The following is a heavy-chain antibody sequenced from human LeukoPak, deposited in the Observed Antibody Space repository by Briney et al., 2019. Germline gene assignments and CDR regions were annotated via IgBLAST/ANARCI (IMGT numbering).Heavy chain of an antibody. Sequence: PSETLSLTCTVSGGSISTYYWSWIRQPARKGLEWLGRIYVSGSTNYNPSLKSRVTISLDTSKNHFSLKLSSVTAPDTAVYYCARSLGYTYGYADYWGQGTPVSVSS. D-gene: IGHD5-18*01. CDR2: IYVSGST. CDR1: GGSISTYY. J-gene: IGHJ4*02. V-gene: IGHV4-4*07. CDR3: ARSLGYTYGYADY.